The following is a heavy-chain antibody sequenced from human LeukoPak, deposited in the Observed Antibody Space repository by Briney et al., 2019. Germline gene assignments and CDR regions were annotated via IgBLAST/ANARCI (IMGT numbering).Heavy chain of an antibody. Sequence: SETLSFTCTVSGGSISSGGYYWSWIRQHPGKGLEWIGYIYYSGSTYYNPSLKSRVTISVDTSKNQFSLKLSSVTAADTAVYYCARGRPLGKIDYWGQGTLVTVSS. CDR3: ARGRPLGKIDY. J-gene: IGHJ4*02. V-gene: IGHV4-31*03. CDR1: GGSISSGGYY. CDR2: IYYSGST.